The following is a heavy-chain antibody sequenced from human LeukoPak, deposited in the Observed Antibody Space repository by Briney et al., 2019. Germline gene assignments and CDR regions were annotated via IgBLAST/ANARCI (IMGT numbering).Heavy chain of an antibody. Sequence: GASVKVSCKASGYTFTSYGISWVRQAPGQGLEWMGWISAYNGNTNSAQKLQGRVTMTTDTSTSTAYMELRSLRSDDTAVYYCARGPYYYDSRGYYLYYLDYWGQGTLVTVSP. J-gene: IGHJ4*02. CDR3: ARGPYYYDSRGYYLYYLDY. CDR1: GYTFTSYG. CDR2: ISAYNGNT. V-gene: IGHV1-18*01. D-gene: IGHD3-22*01.